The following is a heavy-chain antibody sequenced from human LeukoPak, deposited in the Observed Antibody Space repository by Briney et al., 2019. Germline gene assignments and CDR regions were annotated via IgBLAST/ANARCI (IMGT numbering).Heavy chain of an antibody. CDR2: IYHSGST. Sequence: PLETLSLTCPVSGYSISSGYYWGWIRQPPGKGLEWIGSIYHSGSTYYNPSLKSRVTISVDTSKNQFSLKLSSVTAADTAVYYCARLLTGDAFDIWGQGTMVTVSS. CDR1: GYSISSGYY. CDR3: ARLLTGDAFDI. V-gene: IGHV4-38-2*01. D-gene: IGHD7-27*01. J-gene: IGHJ3*02.